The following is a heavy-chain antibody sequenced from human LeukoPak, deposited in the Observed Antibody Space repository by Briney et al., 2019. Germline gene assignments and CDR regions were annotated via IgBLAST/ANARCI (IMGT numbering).Heavy chain of an antibody. J-gene: IGHJ6*03. CDR3: ARDRVTTSSWPRVEYYYMDV. CDR2: ISWNSGYI. V-gene: IGHV3-9*01. Sequence: PGRSLRLSCAASGFTFDDYAMHWVRQAPGKGLEWVSGISWNSGYIGYEDSVKGRFTISRDNARNSLYLQMNSLRAEDTAVYYCARDRVTTSSWPRVEYYYMDVWGKGTTVTISS. D-gene: IGHD4-11*01. CDR1: GFTFDDYA.